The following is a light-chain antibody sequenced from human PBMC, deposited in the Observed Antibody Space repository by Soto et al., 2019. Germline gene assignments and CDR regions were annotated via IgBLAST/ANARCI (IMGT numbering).Light chain of an antibody. V-gene: IGKV1-6*01. CDR2: AAS. CDR1: QGIRND. J-gene: IGKJ4*01. Sequence: ALPMTQSPSSLSASVGDRVTITCRASQGIRNDLGWYQQKPGKAPKLLIYAASSLQSGVPSRFSGSGSGTDFTLTISSLQPEDFATYYCLQDYNYPFTFGGGTKVEIK. CDR3: LQDYNYPFT.